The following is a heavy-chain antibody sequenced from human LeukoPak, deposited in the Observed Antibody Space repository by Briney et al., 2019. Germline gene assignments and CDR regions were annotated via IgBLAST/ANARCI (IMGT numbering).Heavy chain of an antibody. CDR3: ARDPNYDILTGYSQT. Sequence: GASVKVSFKASGYTFTGYYMHWVRQAPGQGLEWMGWINPNSGVTNYAQKFQGRVTMTRDTSISTAYMELSRLRSDDTAVYYCARDPNYDILTGYSQTWGQGTLLTVSS. V-gene: IGHV1-2*02. J-gene: IGHJ5*02. CDR1: GYTFTGYY. CDR2: INPNSGVT. D-gene: IGHD3-9*01.